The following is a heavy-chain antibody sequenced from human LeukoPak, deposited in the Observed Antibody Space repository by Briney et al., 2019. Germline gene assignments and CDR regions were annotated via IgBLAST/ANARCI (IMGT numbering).Heavy chain of an antibody. CDR1: GYSFTNYA. Sequence: ASVKVSCKASGYSFTNYAMNWVRQAPGQGLEWMGWIHPSTGNPTYAQGFTGRFVFSLDTSVSTTYLQISSLKAEDTAVYFCARAFQSLGGLSLPDYWGQGTLLSVSS. J-gene: IGHJ4*02. D-gene: IGHD3-16*02. CDR2: IHPSTGNP. CDR3: ARAFQSLGGLSLPDY. V-gene: IGHV7-4-1*02.